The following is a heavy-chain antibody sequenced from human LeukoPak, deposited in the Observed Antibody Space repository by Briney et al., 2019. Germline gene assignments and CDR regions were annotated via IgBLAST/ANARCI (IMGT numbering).Heavy chain of an antibody. CDR2: IRYDGSNK. Sequence: GGSLRLSCAASGFTFSSYGMHWVRQAPGKGLEWVAFIRYDGSNKYYADSVKGRFTISRDNSKNTLYLQMNSLRAEDTAVYYCARSKRWLHQELDYWGQGTLVTVSS. CDR3: ARSKRWLHQELDY. J-gene: IGHJ4*02. V-gene: IGHV3-30*02. D-gene: IGHD5-24*01. CDR1: GFTFSSYG.